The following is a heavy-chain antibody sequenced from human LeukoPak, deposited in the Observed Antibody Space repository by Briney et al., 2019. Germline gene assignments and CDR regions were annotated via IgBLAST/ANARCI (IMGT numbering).Heavy chain of an antibody. CDR3: AREPYYDFWSGYYIH. Sequence: GGSLRLSCAASGFTFSSYSMNWVRQAPGKGLEWVSSISSSSSYIYYADSVKGRFTISRDNAKNSLYLQMNSLRAEDTAVYYGAREPYYDFWSGYYIHWGQGTLVTVSS. D-gene: IGHD3-3*01. CDR1: GFTFSSYS. J-gene: IGHJ4*02. V-gene: IGHV3-21*01. CDR2: ISSSSSYI.